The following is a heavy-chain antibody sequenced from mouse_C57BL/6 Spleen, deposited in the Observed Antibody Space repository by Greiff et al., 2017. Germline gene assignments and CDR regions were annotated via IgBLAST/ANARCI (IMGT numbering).Heavy chain of an antibody. CDR1: GYTFTSYW. Sequence: QVQLKQSGAELVRPGTSVKLSCKASGYTFTSYWMHWVKQRPGQGLEWIGVIDPSDSYTNYNQKFKGKATLTVDTSSSTAYMQLSSLTSEDSAVYYCARGAAQVYYFDYWGQGTTLTVSS. CDR3: ARGAAQVYYFDY. CDR2: IDPSDSYT. V-gene: IGHV1-59*01. D-gene: IGHD3-2*02. J-gene: IGHJ2*01.